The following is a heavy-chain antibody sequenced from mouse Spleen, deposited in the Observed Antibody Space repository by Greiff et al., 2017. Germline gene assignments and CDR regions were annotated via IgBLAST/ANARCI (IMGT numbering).Heavy chain of an antibody. CDR2: IDPETGGT. J-gene: IGHJ3*01. V-gene: IGHV1-15*01. CDR1: GYTFTDYE. CDR3: TRRGNTTATRFAY. Sequence: VQLQQSGAELVRPGASVTLSCKASGYTFTDYEMPWVKQTPVHGLEWIGAIDPETGGTAYNQKFKGKAILTADKSSSTAYMELRSLTSEDSAVYYCTRRGNTTATRFAYWGQGTLGTVSA. D-gene: IGHD1-2*01.